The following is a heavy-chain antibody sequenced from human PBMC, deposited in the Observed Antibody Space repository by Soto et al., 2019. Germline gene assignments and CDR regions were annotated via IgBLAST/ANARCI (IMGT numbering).Heavy chain of an antibody. Sequence: GGSLRLSCAASGFTFDDYAMHWVRQAPGKGLEWVSGISWNSGSIGYADSVKGRFTISRDNAKNSLYLQMNSLRAEDTALYYCAKAELARGPYYYYGMDVWGQGTTVTVSS. V-gene: IGHV3-9*01. CDR1: GFTFDDYA. D-gene: IGHD1-26*01. CDR2: ISWNSGSI. J-gene: IGHJ6*02. CDR3: AKAELARGPYYYYGMDV.